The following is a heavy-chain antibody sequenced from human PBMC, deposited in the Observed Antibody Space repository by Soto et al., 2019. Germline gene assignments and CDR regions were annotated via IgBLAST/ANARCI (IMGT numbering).Heavy chain of an antibody. CDR3: ARDSRYYDSSGYPYYFDY. CDR1: GYTFTSYG. V-gene: IGHV1-18*01. J-gene: IGHJ4*02. D-gene: IGHD3-22*01. CDR2: ISAYNGNT. Sequence: ASVKVSCKASGYTFTSYGISWVRQAPGQGLEWMGWISAYNGNTNYAQKLQDRVTMTTDTSTSTAYMELRSLRSDDTAVYYCARDSRYYDSSGYPYYFDYWGQGTLVTVSS.